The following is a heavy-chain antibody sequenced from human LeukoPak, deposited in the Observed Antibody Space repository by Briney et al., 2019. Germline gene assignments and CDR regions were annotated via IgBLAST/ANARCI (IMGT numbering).Heavy chain of an antibody. D-gene: IGHD5-12*01. J-gene: IGHJ4*02. CDR3: ARYSGYDHFDY. Sequence: SETLSLTCTVSGYSISSGYYWGWIRQPPGKGLEWIGSIYHSGSTYYNPSLKSRVTISVDTSKNQFSLKLSSVTAADTAVYYCARYSGYDHFDYWGQGTLVTVSS. CDR1: GYSISSGYY. CDR2: IYHSGST. V-gene: IGHV4-38-2*02.